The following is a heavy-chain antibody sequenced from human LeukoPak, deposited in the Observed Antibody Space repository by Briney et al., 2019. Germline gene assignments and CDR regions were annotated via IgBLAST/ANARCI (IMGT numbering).Heavy chain of an antibody. CDR2: ISYDGTNK. Sequence: GGSLRLSCAASGFTFTNYALHWVRQAPGKGLEWVAVISYDGTNKYYADSVKGRFTISRDNSKNTLYLQMNSLRAEDTAVYYCARDGTGSGFDYWGQGTLVTVSS. D-gene: IGHD1-7*01. V-gene: IGHV3-30-3*01. J-gene: IGHJ4*02. CDR3: ARDGTGSGFDY. CDR1: GFTFTNYA.